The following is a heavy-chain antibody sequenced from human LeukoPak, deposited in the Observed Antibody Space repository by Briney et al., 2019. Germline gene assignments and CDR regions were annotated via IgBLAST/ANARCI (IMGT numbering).Heavy chain of an antibody. J-gene: IGHJ6*03. CDR2: IYHSGST. CDR1: GGSISSSNW. CDR3: ARNNRYCSGGSCYYYYYMDV. V-gene: IGHV4-4*02. D-gene: IGHD2-15*01. Sequence: SETLSLTCAVSGGSISSSNWWSWVRQPPGKGLEWIGEIYHSGSTNYNPSLKSRVTISVDKPKNQFSLKLSSVTAADTAVYYCARNNRYCSGGSCYYYYYMDVWGKGATVTVSS.